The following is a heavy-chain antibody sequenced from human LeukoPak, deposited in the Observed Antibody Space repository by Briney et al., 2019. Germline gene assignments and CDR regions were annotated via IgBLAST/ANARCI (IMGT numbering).Heavy chain of an antibody. CDR2: ITSTSVNI. CDR3: ARGDGFHHFDY. CDR1: GFTFSTYS. V-gene: IGHV3-48*02. Sequence: PGGSLRLSCAASGFTFSTYSMHWVRQAPGKGLEWVSFITSTSVNIYYADSVKGRFTISRDNAQNSLFLHMSSLRDEDTAVYYCARGDGFHHFDYWGQGALVTVSS. J-gene: IGHJ4*02. D-gene: IGHD5-24*01.